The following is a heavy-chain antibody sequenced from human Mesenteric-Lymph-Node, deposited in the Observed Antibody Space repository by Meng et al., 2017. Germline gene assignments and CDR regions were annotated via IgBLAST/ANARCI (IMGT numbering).Heavy chain of an antibody. CDR1: GYTFNTFG. CDR3: ARDPRASGANWFDP. V-gene: IGHV1-18*01. Sequence: QVRLVQSGGEVKKPGASVRVSCKSSGYTFNTFGVTWVRQAPGQGLEWMGWITAHNGHTKYAQNFQERVTMTADTSTSTAYMELSRLRSDDTAVYYCARDPRASGANWFDPWGQGTLVTVSS. D-gene: IGHD3-10*01. J-gene: IGHJ5*02. CDR2: ITAHNGHT.